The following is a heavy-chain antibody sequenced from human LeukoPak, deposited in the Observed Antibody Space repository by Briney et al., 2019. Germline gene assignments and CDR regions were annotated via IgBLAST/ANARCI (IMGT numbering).Heavy chain of an antibody. V-gene: IGHV1-2*06. D-gene: IGHD3-22*01. CDR1: GYTFTDNY. Sequence: VASVKVSCKASGYTFTDNYIHRVRQAPGQGLEWMGRVNPDSGGINYAQKFQGRVTMTRDTSINTAFVELRRLRSDDTATYYCARAQNYHDRSGYSDDTFDVWGHGTMITVSS. CDR3: ARAQNYHDRSGYSDDTFDV. CDR2: VNPDSGGI. J-gene: IGHJ3*01.